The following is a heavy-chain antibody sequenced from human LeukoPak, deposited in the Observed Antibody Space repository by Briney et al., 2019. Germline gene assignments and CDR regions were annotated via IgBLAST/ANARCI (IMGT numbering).Heavy chain of an antibody. CDR2: IYYSGST. CDR3: ARDSGSSSPLYYYYYGMDV. V-gene: IGHV4-59*01. J-gene: IGHJ6*02. D-gene: IGHD6-6*01. CDR1: GGSISSYY. Sequence: PSETLSLTCTVSGGSISSYYWSWIRQPAGKGLEWIGYIYYSGSTNYNPSLKSRVTISVDTSKNQFSLKLSSVTAADTAVYYCARDSGSSSPLYYYYYGMDVWGQGTTVTVSS.